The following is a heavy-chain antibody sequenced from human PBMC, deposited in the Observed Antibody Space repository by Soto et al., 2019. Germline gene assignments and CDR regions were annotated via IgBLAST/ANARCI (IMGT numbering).Heavy chain of an antibody. V-gene: IGHV3-9*01. J-gene: IGHJ4*02. CDR1: GFTFGDYA. CDR3: AKGLASSSWYSIIY. Sequence: EVQLVESEGGLVQPGRSLRLSCAASGFTFGDYAMNWVRQAPGKGMGWVSGITWNSANIGFAASVKGRFTISRDNAKNSLYLQMNRLRAEDTALYYCAKGLASSSWYSIIYWGQGTLVTVSS. CDR2: ITWNSANI. D-gene: IGHD6-13*01.